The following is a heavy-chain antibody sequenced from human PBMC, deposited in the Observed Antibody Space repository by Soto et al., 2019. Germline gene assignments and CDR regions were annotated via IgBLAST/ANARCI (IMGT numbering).Heavy chain of an antibody. D-gene: IGHD3-10*01. CDR3: ARGRRSYGLGNYHDY. CDR1: GGSISSYY. V-gene: IGHV4-59*01. Sequence: PSETLSLTCTVSGGSISSYYWSWIRQPPGKGLEWIGYIYYSGSTNYNPSLKSRVTISVDTSKNQFSLKLSSVTAADTAVYYCARGRRSYGLGNYHDYRGEGTLVTVSS. J-gene: IGHJ4*02. CDR2: IYYSGST.